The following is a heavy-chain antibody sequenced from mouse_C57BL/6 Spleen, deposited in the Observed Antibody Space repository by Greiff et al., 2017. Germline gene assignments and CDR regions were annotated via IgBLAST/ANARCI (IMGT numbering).Heavy chain of an antibody. J-gene: IGHJ1*03. D-gene: IGHD4-1*01. CDR1: GYSLTSYG. Sequence: VKVVESGPGLVAPSQSLSITCTVSGYSLTSYGVDWVRQPPGQGLEWLGVIWGGGSTNSNSALMARLSISKDNSKSQVFLKMNSLQTDDTAMYYCAKRNWDGGYFDVWGTGTTVTVAS. CDR3: AKRNWDGGYFDV. CDR2: IWGGGST. V-gene: IGHV2-9*01.